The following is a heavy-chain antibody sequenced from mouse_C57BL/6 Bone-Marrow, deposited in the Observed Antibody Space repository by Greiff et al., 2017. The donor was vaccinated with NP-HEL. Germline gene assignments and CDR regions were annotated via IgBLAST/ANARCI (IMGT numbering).Heavy chain of an antibody. D-gene: IGHD1-1*01. V-gene: IGHV1-69*01. CDR2: IDPSDSYT. Sequence: QVQLQQPGAELVMPGASVKLSCKASGYTFTSYWMHWVKQRPGQGLEWIGEIDPSDSYTNYNQKFKGKSTLTVDKSSSTAYMQLSSLTSEDSAVYYCALLRWYFDVWGTGTTVTVSS. CDR3: ALLRWYFDV. CDR1: GYTFTSYW. J-gene: IGHJ1*03.